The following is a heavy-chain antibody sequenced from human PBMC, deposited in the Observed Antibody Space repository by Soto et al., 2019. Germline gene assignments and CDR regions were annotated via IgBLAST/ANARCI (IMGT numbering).Heavy chain of an antibody. D-gene: IGHD1-26*01. CDR3: ARSRHSGSYPGDY. CDR2: MNPNSGNT. CDR1: GYTFTSYD. V-gene: IGHV1-8*01. J-gene: IGHJ4*02. Sequence: QVQLVQSGAEVKKPGASVKVSCKASGYTFTSYDINWVRQATGQGLEWMGWMNPNSGNTGYAQKFPRRVTMPRHISESTAYMELSSLRSEDTAVDYCARSRHSGSYPGDYWGQGTLVTVSS.